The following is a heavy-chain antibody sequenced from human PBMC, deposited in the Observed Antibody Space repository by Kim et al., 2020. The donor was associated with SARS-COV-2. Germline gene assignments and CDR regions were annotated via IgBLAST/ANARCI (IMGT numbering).Heavy chain of an antibody. CDR3: AKDLGSIAAAGYPYYFDY. CDR2: ISGSGGST. V-gene: IGHV3-23*01. J-gene: IGHJ4*02. CDR1: GFTFSSYA. Sequence: GGSLRLSCAASGFTFSSYAMSWVRQAPGKGLEWVSAISGSGGSTYYADSVKGRFTISRDNSKNTLYLQMNSLRAEDTAVYYCAKDLGSIAAAGYPYYFDYWGQGTLVTVSS. D-gene: IGHD6-13*01.